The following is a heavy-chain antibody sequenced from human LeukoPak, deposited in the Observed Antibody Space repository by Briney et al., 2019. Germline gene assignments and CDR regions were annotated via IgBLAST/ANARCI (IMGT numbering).Heavy chain of an antibody. Sequence: GGSLRLSCAASGFMFSNFAMSWVRQSPGTGLEWVSTIYFSGGNTYSADSVKGRFTISRDNAKNSVYLQMNSLRVEDTAIYYCAKDQGQAIAPRRFDSWGQGTLVTVSS. CDR3: AKDQGQAIAPRRFDS. D-gene: IGHD6-6*01. CDR1: GFMFSNFA. CDR2: IYFSGGNT. V-gene: IGHV3-23*01. J-gene: IGHJ4*02.